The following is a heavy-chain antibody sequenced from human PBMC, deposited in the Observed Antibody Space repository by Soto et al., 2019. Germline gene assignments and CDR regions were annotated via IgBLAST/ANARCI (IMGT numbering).Heavy chain of an antibody. Sequence: GGSLRLSCAASGFRFSRYAMSWVRQAPGKGLEWVSLISGSGGDTFYADSVKGRFTISRDNSKNTLYMQINSLRAEDTAVYYCATSDPISDVWGKGTTVTVSS. D-gene: IGHD3-9*01. CDR3: ATSDPISDV. CDR2: ISGSGGDT. J-gene: IGHJ6*04. CDR1: GFRFSRYA. V-gene: IGHV3-23*01.